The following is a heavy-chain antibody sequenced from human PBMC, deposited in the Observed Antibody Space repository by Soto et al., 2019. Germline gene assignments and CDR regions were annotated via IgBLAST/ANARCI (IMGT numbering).Heavy chain of an antibody. Sequence: SGPTLVKPTQTLTLTCTFSGFSLSTSGMCVSWIRQPPGKALEWLARIDWDDDKYYSTSLKTRLTISKDTSKNQVVLTMTNMDPVDTATYYCARILTVSVPAAIGYYYYYMDVWGKGTTVTVSS. CDR2: IDWDDDK. D-gene: IGHD2-2*02. CDR1: GFSLSTSGMC. J-gene: IGHJ6*03. V-gene: IGHV2-70*11. CDR3: ARILTVSVPAAIGYYYYYMDV.